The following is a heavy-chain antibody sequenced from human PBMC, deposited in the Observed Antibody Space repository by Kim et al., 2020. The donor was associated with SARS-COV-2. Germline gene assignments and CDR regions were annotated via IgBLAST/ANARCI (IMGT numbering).Heavy chain of an antibody. CDR3: AKGLRYCSGGSCFLVF. D-gene: IGHD2-15*01. J-gene: IGHJ4*02. V-gene: IGHV3-23*01. Sequence: SVKGRFTTSRDDSKNPLYLQMNSLRAEDTAVYYCAKGLRYCSGGSCFLVFWGQGTLVTVSS.